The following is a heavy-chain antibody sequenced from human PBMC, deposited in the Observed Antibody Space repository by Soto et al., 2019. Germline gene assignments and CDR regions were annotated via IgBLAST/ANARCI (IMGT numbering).Heavy chain of an antibody. CDR2: INPSGGST. CDR3: ARGYGSGSYPHYYYYGMDV. V-gene: IGHV1-46*01. Sequence: ASVKVSCKASGYTFTSYAMHWVRQAPGQGLEWMGIINPSGGSTSYAQKFQGRVTMTRDTSTSTVYMELSSLRSEDTAVYYCARGYGSGSYPHYYYYGMDVWGQGTTVTVSS. CDR1: GYTFTSYA. J-gene: IGHJ6*02. D-gene: IGHD3-10*01.